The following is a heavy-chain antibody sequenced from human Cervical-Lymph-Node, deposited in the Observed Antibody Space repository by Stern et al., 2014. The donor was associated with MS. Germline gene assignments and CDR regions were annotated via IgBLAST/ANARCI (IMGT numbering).Heavy chain of an antibody. Sequence: VQLVQSGGGLVQPGGSLKLSCAASGFTFSASAVHWVRQASGKGLEWVGRIRSKANTYATTYAASVKGRFTISRDDSKNTAYLQMNSLKTEDTAVYYCTPSKNFVVTANRYENWFDPWGQGTLVTVSS. CDR1: GFTFSASA. J-gene: IGHJ5*02. CDR2: IRSKANTYAT. V-gene: IGHV3-73*01. D-gene: IGHD2/OR15-2a*01. CDR3: TPSKNFVVTANRYENWFDP.